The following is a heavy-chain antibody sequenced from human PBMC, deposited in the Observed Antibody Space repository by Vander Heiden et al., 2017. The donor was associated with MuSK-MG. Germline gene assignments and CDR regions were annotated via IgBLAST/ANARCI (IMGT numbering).Heavy chain of an antibody. Sequence: EVQLLESGGGLVQPGGSLRLSGAASGFPFSSYAMSWVRQAPGKGLEWVSAISGSGGSTYYADSVKGRFTISRDNSKNTLYLQMNSLRAEDTAVYYCASGIAAAVTGYYFDYWGQGTLVTVSS. CDR3: ASGIAAAVTGYYFDY. D-gene: IGHD6-13*01. CDR1: GFPFSSYA. V-gene: IGHV3-23*01. J-gene: IGHJ4*02. CDR2: ISGSGGST.